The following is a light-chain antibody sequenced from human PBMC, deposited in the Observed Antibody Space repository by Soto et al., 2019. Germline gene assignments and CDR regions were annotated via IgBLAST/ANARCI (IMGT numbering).Light chain of an antibody. CDR2: RAS. J-gene: IGKJ4*01. V-gene: IGKV3-20*01. CDR1: QSVSSNY. Sequence: EMVLTQSPGTLSLSPGERATLSCRASQSVSSNYLAWYQQNPGQAPKVLIYRASIRDTGIPDRFSGSGSGTDYTLTISRLEPEDFSVYYCQQYGSSPLTGGGGTKVQIK. CDR3: QQYGSSPLT.